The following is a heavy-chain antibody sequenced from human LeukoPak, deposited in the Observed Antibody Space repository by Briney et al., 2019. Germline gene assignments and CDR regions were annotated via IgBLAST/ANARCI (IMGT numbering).Heavy chain of an antibody. V-gene: IGHV4-59*08. CDR3: ASTAYCGGDCYPDIFDY. D-gene: IGHD2-21*02. CDR2: IYYSGST. Sequence: SETLSLTCTVSGGSISSYYWSWLRQPPGKGLEWIGYIYYSGSTNYNPSLKSRVTISVDTSKNQFSLKLSSVTAADTAVYYCASTAYCGGDCYPDIFDYWGQGTLVTVSS. CDR1: GGSISSYY. J-gene: IGHJ4*02.